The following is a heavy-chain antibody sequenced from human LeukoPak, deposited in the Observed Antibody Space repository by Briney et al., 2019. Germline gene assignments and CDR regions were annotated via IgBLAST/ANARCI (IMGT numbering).Heavy chain of an antibody. CDR3: ASSLYDSSGYYFDY. CDR2: ISAYNGNT. D-gene: IGHD3-22*01. V-gene: IGHV1-18*01. Sequence: ASVKVSCKASGYTSTSYGISWVRQAPGQGLEWMGWISAYNGNTNYAQKLQGRVTMTTDTSTSTAYMELRSLRSDDTAVYYCASSLYDSSGYYFDYWGQGTLVTVSS. CDR1: GYTSTSYG. J-gene: IGHJ4*02.